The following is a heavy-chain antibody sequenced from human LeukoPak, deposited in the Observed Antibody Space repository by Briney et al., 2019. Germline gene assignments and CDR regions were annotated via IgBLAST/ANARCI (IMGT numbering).Heavy chain of an antibody. CDR1: GGSISSSSYY. J-gene: IGHJ6*02. Sequence: PSETLSLTCTVSGGSISSSSYYWSWIRRPPGKGLEWIGYIYYSGSTNYNPSLKSRVTISVDTSKNQFSLKLSSVTAADTAVYYCAREVGAYYGGNLWYYYYGMDVWGQGTTVTVSS. D-gene: IGHD4-23*01. CDR3: AREVGAYYGGNLWYYYYGMDV. V-gene: IGHV4-61*01. CDR2: IYYSGST.